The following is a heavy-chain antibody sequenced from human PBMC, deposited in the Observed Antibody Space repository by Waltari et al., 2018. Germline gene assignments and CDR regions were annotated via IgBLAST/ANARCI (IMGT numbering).Heavy chain of an antibody. J-gene: IGHJ3*02. V-gene: IGHV1-18*01. CDR2: ISAYNGNT. Sequence: QVQLVQSGAEVKKPGASVKVSCKASGYTFTRYGISWARQAPGQALEWMGWISAYNGNTNYAQKLQGRVTMTTDTSTSTAYMELRSLRSDDTAVYYCAREYYYDSSGYYYGGAFDIWGQGTMVTVSS. CDR1: GYTFTRYG. CDR3: AREYYYDSSGYYYGGAFDI. D-gene: IGHD3-22*01.